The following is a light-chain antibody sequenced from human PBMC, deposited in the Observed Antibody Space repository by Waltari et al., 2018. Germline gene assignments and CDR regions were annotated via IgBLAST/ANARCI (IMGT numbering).Light chain of an antibody. V-gene: IGKV1-5*03. CDR2: KAS. CDR1: QNINSW. J-gene: IGKJ3*01. CDR3: QQYESDSPFT. Sequence: DIQMTQSPSTLSASVGDRATITCRASQNINSWLAWYQQKPGKAPKLLIYKASSLESGVTSRFSGSGSGTEFTLTISSLQPDDLATYYCQQYESDSPFTFGPGTKVDIK.